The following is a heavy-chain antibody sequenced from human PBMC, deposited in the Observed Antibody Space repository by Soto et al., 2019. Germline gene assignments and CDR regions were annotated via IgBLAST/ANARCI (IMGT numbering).Heavy chain of an antibody. CDR1: GFTFSNYA. V-gene: IGHV3-30-3*01. J-gene: IGHJ5*02. Sequence: PGESLKISCAASGFTFSNYAMHWVRQAPGKGLEWVAVISSDGNSKLYSDSVKGRFTISRDNSKNTLYLQMNSLRAEDTAVYYCARGLIVVISRDFFDPWGQGALVTVSS. CDR3: ARGLIVVISRDFFDP. CDR2: ISSDGNSK. D-gene: IGHD3-22*01.